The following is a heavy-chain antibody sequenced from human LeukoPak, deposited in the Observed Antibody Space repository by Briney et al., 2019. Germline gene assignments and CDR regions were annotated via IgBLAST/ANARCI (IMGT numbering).Heavy chain of an antibody. Sequence: SETLSLTCTVSGRSISSYYWRWIRQPPGRGLEWVGYIYYSGSTKYNASLTNRVTISVDTSKNQFSLKLSSVTAADTAVYYCAREVGYCSGGSCYSYFDYWGQGTLVTVSS. CDR2: IYYSGST. D-gene: IGHD2-15*01. J-gene: IGHJ4*02. CDR3: AREVGYCSGGSCYSYFDY. CDR1: GRSISSYY. V-gene: IGHV4-59*01.